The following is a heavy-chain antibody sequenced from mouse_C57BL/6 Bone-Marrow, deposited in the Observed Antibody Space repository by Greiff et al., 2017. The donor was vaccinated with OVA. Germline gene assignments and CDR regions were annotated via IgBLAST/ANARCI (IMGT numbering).Heavy chain of an antibody. J-gene: IGHJ4*01. CDR1: GYSITSGYY. V-gene: IGHV3-6*01. Sequence: EVKLMESGPGLVKPSQSLSLTCSVTGYSITSGYYWNWIRQFPGNKLEWMGYISYDGSNNYNPSLKNRISITRDTSKNQFFLKLNSVTTEDTATYYCAREAWDGEDAMDYWGQGTSVTVSS. CDR2: ISYDGSN. CDR3: AREAWDGEDAMDY. D-gene: IGHD4-1*01.